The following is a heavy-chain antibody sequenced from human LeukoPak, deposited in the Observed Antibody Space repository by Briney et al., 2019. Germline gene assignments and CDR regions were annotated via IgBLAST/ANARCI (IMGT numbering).Heavy chain of an antibody. CDR3: ARRRVGTHFDY. J-gene: IGHJ4*02. D-gene: IGHD1-14*01. CDR2: MNLKSDNA. CDR1: VYTFTIYD. Sequence: GASVRVSFKASVYTFTIYDINWVRQASGRGGEWGGWMNLKSDNADFTQKLQGRVTMTSNTSINTAYMGLSSLRFDDTAVYYCARRRVGTHFDYWGQGTLVTVSS. V-gene: IGHV1-8*01.